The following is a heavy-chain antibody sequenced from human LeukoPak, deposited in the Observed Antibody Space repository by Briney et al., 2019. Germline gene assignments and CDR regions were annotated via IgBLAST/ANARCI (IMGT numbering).Heavy chain of an antibody. CDR3: ARGLDHYDFWSGYPLGMDV. CDR2: IYYSGST. V-gene: IGHV4-39*07. Sequence: SETLSLTCTVSGGSISSSSYYGGWIRQPPGKGLEWIGSIYYSGSTYYNPSLKSRVTISVDTSKNQFSLKLSSVTAADTAVYYCARGLDHYDFWSGYPLGMDVWGKGTTVTVSS. CDR1: GGSISSSSYY. D-gene: IGHD3-3*01. J-gene: IGHJ6*03.